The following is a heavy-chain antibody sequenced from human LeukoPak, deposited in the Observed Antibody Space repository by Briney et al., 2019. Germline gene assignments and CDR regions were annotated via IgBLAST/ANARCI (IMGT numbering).Heavy chain of an antibody. CDR3: AGEGYGSGPPPNACDI. CDR2: IYHSGST. D-gene: IGHD3-10*01. Sequence: SETLSLTCAVSGGSISSGGYSWSWIRQPPGKGLEWIGYIYHSGSTYYNPSLKSRVTISVDRSKNQFSLKLSSVTAADTAVYYCAGEGYGSGPPPNACDIWGQGTVVTVSS. CDR1: GGSISSGGYS. J-gene: IGHJ3*02. V-gene: IGHV4-30-2*01.